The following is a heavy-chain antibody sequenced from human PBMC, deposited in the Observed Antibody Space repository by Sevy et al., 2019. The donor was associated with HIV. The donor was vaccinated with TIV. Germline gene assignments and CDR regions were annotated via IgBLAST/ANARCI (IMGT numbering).Heavy chain of an antibody. Sequence: GGSLRLSCSASGFTFSNYAMHWVRQAPGKGLEWVGFISYDGSNKYYADSVKGRFTISRDNGNNPLYLQMNSMGAEDTAVYYCAKDYRVPLITTIDYWGQGTLVTVSS. D-gene: IGHD3-22*01. CDR2: ISYDGSNK. CDR3: AKDYRVPLITTIDY. CDR1: GFTFSNYA. V-gene: IGHV3-30*18. J-gene: IGHJ4*02.